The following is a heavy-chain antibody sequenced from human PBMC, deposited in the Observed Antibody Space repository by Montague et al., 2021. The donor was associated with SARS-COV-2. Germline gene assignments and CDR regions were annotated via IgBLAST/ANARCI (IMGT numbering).Heavy chain of an antibody. Sequence: SETLSLTCTVSGGSISSYSFYWGWIRQPTGKGLVWFVTIYYSGTTYYNPSLKSRVTISIDTSKNQFTLNLSSVTAADTAVYYCARPRGVGTYDIWGQGTMVTVSS. V-gene: IGHV4-39*01. J-gene: IGHJ3*02. D-gene: IGHD7-27*01. CDR1: GGSISSYSFY. CDR2: IYYSGTT. CDR3: ARPRGVGTYDI.